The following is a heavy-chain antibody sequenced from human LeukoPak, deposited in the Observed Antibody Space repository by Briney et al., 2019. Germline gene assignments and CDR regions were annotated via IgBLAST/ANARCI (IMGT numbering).Heavy chain of an antibody. CDR3: ARGVSGYSRGSRFDY. D-gene: IGHD5-18*01. CDR2: ISSSGTTI. Sequence: PGVALRLSCAASGFAFSDYYMSWIRQAPGKGLEGGSYISSSGTTIYYADVVRGRFTISRDNAKNSVYLQMSSLRAEDTAVYYCARGVSGYSRGSRFDYWGQGTLVTVSS. J-gene: IGHJ4*02. V-gene: IGHV3-11*01. CDR1: GFAFSDYY.